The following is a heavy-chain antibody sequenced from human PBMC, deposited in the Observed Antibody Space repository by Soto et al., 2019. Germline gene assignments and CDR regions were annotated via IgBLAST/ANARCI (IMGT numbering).Heavy chain of an antibody. Sequence: QVQLQESGPGRVKPSQTLSLTCTVSGGSISSGDYYWSWIRQHPGKGLEWIGYIYYTGSTYYNPSLKSRVTISVDSSRNQFSRKLSSVTAADSAVYYCAAVREHFFDYWGQGTLVTVSS. CDR3: AAVREHFFDY. V-gene: IGHV4-31*03. J-gene: IGHJ4*02. D-gene: IGHD1-26*01. CDR1: GGSISSGDYY. CDR2: IYYTGST.